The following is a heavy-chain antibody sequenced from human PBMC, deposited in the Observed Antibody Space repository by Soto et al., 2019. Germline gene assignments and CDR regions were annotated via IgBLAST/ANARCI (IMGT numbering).Heavy chain of an antibody. CDR2: INHSGST. J-gene: IGHJ4*02. CDR1: GGSFSGYY. V-gene: IGHV4-34*01. CDR3: ARGMDY. Sequence: SETLSLTCAVYGGSFSGYYWSWIRQPPGKGLEWIGEINHSGSTNYNPSLKSRVTISVDTSKNQFSLKLSSVTAADTAVYYCARGMDYWGQGTLVTVSS.